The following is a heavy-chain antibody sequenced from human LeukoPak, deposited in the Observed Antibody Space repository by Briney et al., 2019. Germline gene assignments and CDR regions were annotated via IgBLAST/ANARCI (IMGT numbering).Heavy chain of an antibody. Sequence: ASVKVSCKASGYTFTSYGISWVGQAPGQGLEWRGGISAYNGNTNYAQKLQGRVTMTTDTSTSTAYMELRSLRSDDTAVYYCARRYCTNGVCNYYFDYWGQGTLVTVSS. V-gene: IGHV1-18*01. D-gene: IGHD2-8*01. CDR2: ISAYNGNT. J-gene: IGHJ4*02. CDR1: GYTFTSYG. CDR3: ARRYCTNGVCNYYFDY.